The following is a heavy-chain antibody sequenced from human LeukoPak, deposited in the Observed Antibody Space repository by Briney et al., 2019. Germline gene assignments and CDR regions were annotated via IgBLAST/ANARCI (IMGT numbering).Heavy chain of an antibody. D-gene: IGHD3-16*01. Sequence: PSETLSLTCTISGGYITNNYWSWIRQPPGKGLEWVGEINHSGSTNYNPSLKSRVTISVDTSKNQFSLKLSSVTAADTAVYYCARARGMIQDYWGQGTLVTVSS. V-gene: IGHV4-34*01. CDR1: GGYITNNY. CDR2: INHSGST. CDR3: ARARGMIQDY. J-gene: IGHJ4*02.